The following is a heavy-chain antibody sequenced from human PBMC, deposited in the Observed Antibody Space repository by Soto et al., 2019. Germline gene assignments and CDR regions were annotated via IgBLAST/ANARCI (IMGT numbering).Heavy chain of an antibody. J-gene: IGHJ4*02. CDR2: IKKDGSDK. D-gene: IGHD1-26*01. CDR1: GFTFSNYW. Sequence: PGGSLRLSCEASGFTFSNYWMSWVRQTPGKGLEWVADIKKDGSDKYYVDSVKGRFTISRDNAKNSLFLQMNSLRADDTAVDYCARDPRDSEYAIFDYWGQGTLVTVSS. CDR3: ARDPRDSEYAIFDY. V-gene: IGHV3-7*05.